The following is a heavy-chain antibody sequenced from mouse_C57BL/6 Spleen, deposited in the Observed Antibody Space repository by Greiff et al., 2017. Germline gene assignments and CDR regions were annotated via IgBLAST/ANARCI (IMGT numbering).Heavy chain of an antibody. CDR3: ARALFITTVVARVAMDY. CDR2: IYPGSGST. D-gene: IGHD1-1*01. CDR1: GYTFTSYW. J-gene: IGHJ4*01. Sequence: VQLQQPGAELVKPGASVKMSCKASGYTFTSYWITWVKQRPGQGLEWIGDIYPGSGSTNYNEKFKRKATLTVDTSSSAAYMQLSSLTSEDSAVYYCARALFITTVVARVAMDYWGQGTSVTVSS. V-gene: IGHV1-55*01.